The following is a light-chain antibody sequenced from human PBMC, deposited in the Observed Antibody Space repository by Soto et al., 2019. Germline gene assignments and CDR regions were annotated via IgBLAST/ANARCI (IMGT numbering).Light chain of an antibody. V-gene: IGLV2-8*01. CDR2: EVT. CDR3: SSYADSNTRVV. CDR1: STDIGGYNY. J-gene: IGLJ3*02. Sequence: QSVLTQPPSASGSPGQAVTISCTGPSTDIGGYNYVSWYQQHPGKAPKLMIYEVTKRPSGVPGRFSGSKSGNTASLTVSGLQAEDEADYYCSSYADSNTRVVFGGGTKVTVL.